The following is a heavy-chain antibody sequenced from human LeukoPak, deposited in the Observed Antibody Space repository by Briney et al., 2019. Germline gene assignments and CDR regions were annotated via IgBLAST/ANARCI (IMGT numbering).Heavy chain of an antibody. CDR2: IYYSGST. J-gene: IGHJ6*02. CDR1: GGSISGYY. Sequence: SETLSLTCTVSGGSISGYYWSWIRQHPGKGLEWIGYIYYSGSTYYNPSLKSRVTISVDTSKNQFSLKLSSVTAADTAVYYCARSSGYGSGSYYLGYYYGMDVWGQGTTVTVSS. CDR3: ARSSGYGSGSYYLGYYYGMDV. V-gene: IGHV4-31*03. D-gene: IGHD3-10*01.